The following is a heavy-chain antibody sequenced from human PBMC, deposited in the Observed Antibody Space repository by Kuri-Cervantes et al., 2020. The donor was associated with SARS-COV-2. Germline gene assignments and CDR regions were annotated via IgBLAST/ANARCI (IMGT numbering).Heavy chain of an antibody. CDR2: ISYDGSNK. V-gene: IGHV3-30*18. D-gene: IGHD1-1*01. J-gene: IGHJ1*01. CDR3: AKVPISETKYFQH. Sequence: GGSLRLSCAASGFTFSDYYTSWIRQAPGKGLEWVAVISYDGSNKYYADSVKGRFTISRDNSKNTLYLQMNSLRAEDTAVYYCAKVPISETKYFQHWGQGTLVTVSS. CDR1: GFTFSDYY.